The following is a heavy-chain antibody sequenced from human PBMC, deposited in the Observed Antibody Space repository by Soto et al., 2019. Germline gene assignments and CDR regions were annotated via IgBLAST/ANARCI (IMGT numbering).Heavy chain of an antibody. V-gene: IGHV3-21*01. Sequence: GGSLRLSCAASGFTFRTYSMNWVRQAPGKGLEWVSSISSSSTYIYYADSVKGRFTISRDNAKNSLYMQLTSLRAEDTAVYYCARDQVGPLYYYYYGMDVWGQGTTVTVSS. J-gene: IGHJ6*02. CDR2: ISSSSTYI. CDR3: ARDQVGPLYYYYYGMDV. CDR1: GFTFRTYS. D-gene: IGHD1-26*01.